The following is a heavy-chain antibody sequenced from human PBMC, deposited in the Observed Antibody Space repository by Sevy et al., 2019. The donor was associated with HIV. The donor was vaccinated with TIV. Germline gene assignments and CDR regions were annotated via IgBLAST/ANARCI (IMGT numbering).Heavy chain of an antibody. V-gene: IGHV3-9*01. CDR3: AKDLLRYGSRSYPFDY. J-gene: IGHJ4*02. D-gene: IGHD3-10*01. Sequence: GGSLRLSCAASGFRFEDYGMHWVRRAPGKGLEWVSGMGWNGGSVGYACSVKGRFTSSRDNAKNLLYLQMNSLTRGDTALYYCAKDLLRYGSRSYPFDYWGQGTVVTVSS. CDR2: MGWNGGSV. CDR1: GFRFEDYG.